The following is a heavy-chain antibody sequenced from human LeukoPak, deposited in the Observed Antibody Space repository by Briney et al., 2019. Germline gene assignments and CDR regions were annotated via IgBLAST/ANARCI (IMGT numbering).Heavy chain of an antibody. CDR1: GGSFSGYY. J-gene: IGHJ1*01. Sequence: SETLSLTCAVYGGSFSGYYWSWIRQPPGKGLEWIGEINHSGSTNYNPSLKSRVTISVDTSKNQCSLKLSSVTAADTAVYYCARGSRDYIWGSYRYTLAEYFPHWGQGTLVTVSS. CDR2: INHSGST. V-gene: IGHV4-34*01. D-gene: IGHD3-16*02. CDR3: ARGSRDYIWGSYRYTLAEYFPH.